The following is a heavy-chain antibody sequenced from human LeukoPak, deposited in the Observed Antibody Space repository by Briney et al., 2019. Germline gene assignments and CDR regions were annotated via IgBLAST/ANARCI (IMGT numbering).Heavy chain of an antibody. J-gene: IGHJ6*03. D-gene: IGHD4-17*01. Sequence: SVKVSCKASGYTFTSYGIFWVRQAPGQGLEWMGGIIPIFGTANYAQKFQGRVTITADKSTSTAYMELSSLRSEDTAVYYCARDAYGDYLPYYYYMDVWGKGTTVTVSS. V-gene: IGHV1-69*06. CDR2: IIPIFGTA. CDR3: ARDAYGDYLPYYYYMDV. CDR1: GYTFTSYG.